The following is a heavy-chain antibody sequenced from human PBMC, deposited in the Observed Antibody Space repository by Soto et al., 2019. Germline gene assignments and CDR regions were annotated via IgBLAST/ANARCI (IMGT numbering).Heavy chain of an antibody. V-gene: IGHV3-15*07. CDR2: VKSKTDGGSS. D-gene: IGHD1-26*01. Sequence: EVQLVESGGGLVKPGGSLRLSCAASGFPFSNAWINWVRQVPGKGLEWVGRVKSKTDGGSSDYAAPVKGRFAVSRDDSKNIVYLQMNSLKIEDTGVYYCTTDSRTTLPEIRFDYLDHGTQVTVSS. CDR1: GFPFSNAW. CDR3: TTDSRTTLPEIRFDY. J-gene: IGHJ4*01.